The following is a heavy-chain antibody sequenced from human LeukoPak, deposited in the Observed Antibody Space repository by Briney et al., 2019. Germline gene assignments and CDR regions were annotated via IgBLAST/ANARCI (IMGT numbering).Heavy chain of an antibody. Sequence: PSETLSLTCAVYGGSFSGYYWSWIRQPPGKGLEWIGEINHSGSTNYNPSLKSRVTISVDTSKNQFSLKLSSVTAADTAVYYCARGVRALPPNYWGQGTLVTVSS. CDR2: INHSGST. CDR3: ARGVRALPPNY. CDR1: GGSFSGYY. J-gene: IGHJ4*02. V-gene: IGHV4-34*01.